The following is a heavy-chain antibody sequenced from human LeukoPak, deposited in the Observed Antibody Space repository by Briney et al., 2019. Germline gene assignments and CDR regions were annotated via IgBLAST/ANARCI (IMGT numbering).Heavy chain of an antibody. CDR1: GFTFSSYS. CDR2: ISSSSSYI. Sequence: PGGSLRLSCAASGFTFSSYSMNWVRQAPGKGLEWVSSISSSSSYIYYADSVKGRFTISRGNAKNSLYLQMNSLRAEDTAVYYCARDSRVYYYGSGSYPLDYWGQGTLVTVSS. CDR3: ARDSRVYYYGSGSYPLDY. V-gene: IGHV3-21*01. D-gene: IGHD3-10*01. J-gene: IGHJ4*02.